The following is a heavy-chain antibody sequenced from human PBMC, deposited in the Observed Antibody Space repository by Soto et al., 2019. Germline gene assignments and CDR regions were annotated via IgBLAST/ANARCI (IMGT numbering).Heavy chain of an antibody. J-gene: IGHJ5*02. D-gene: IGHD3-16*01. CDR1: GFTFSSYS. V-gene: IGHV3-48*01. Sequence: EVQLVESGGGLVQPGGSLRLSCAASGFTFSSYSMNWVRQAPGKGLEGVSYISSSSSTIYYADSVKGRFTISRDNATNSLYLQLKSLRPQATAVYCYARETSPLGKSPFDPWGQVTLVTVS. CDR2: ISSSSSTI. CDR3: ARETSPLGKSPFDP.